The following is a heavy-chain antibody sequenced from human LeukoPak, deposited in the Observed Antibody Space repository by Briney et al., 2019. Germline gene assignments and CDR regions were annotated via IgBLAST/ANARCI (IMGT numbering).Heavy chain of an antibody. V-gene: IGHV3-20*04. J-gene: IGHJ4*02. D-gene: IGHD2-2*01. Sequence: GGSLRLSCAASGFTFSTYWMSWVRQTPEKGLEWVSGINWSGGSTGYADPLRGRFTISRDNAKNSLYLQMDSLRAEDTALYYCARAPITSPFYFDYWGQGTLVTVSS. CDR2: INWSGGST. CDR3: ARAPITSPFYFDY. CDR1: GFTFSTYW.